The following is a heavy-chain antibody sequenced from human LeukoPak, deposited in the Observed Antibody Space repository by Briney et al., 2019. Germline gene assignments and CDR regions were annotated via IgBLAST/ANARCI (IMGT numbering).Heavy chain of an antibody. J-gene: IGHJ4*02. D-gene: IGHD6-13*01. Sequence: ASVQVSCKASGYTFTSYAMHWVRQAPGQRLEWMGWINAGNGNTKYSQKFQGRVTITRDTSASTAYMELSSLRSEDTAVYYCARVLRGSSWPFDYWGQGTLVTVSS. CDR2: INAGNGNT. V-gene: IGHV1-3*01. CDR1: GYTFTSYA. CDR3: ARVLRGSSWPFDY.